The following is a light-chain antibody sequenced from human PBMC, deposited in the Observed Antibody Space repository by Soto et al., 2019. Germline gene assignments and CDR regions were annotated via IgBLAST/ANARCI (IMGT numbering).Light chain of an antibody. CDR1: QSVSSN. CDR2: GAS. J-gene: IGKJ1*01. CDR3: QQYNNWPPMA. V-gene: IGKV3-15*01. Sequence: EIVMTQSPATLSVSPGERATLSCRASQSVSSNLAWYQQKPGQAPRLLIYGASTRATGIPARFSGSGSGTEFTLTISSLQSEDLAVYYCQQYNNWPPMAFGQGTKGEIK.